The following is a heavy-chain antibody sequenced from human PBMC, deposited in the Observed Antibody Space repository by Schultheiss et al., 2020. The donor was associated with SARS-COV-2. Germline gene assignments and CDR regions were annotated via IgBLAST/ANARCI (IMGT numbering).Heavy chain of an antibody. D-gene: IGHD2-2*02. J-gene: IGHJ6*03. V-gene: IGHV3-21*01. CDR2: ISSSSSYI. Sequence: GGSLRLSCAASGFTFSSYGMHWVRQAPGKGLEWVSSISSSSSYIYYADSVKGRFTISRHNSKNTLYLQMNSLRAEDTAVYYCAREGCSSTSCYTLMDYYYMDVWGKGTTVTVSS. CDR3: AREGCSSTSCYTLMDYYYMDV. CDR1: GFTFSSYG.